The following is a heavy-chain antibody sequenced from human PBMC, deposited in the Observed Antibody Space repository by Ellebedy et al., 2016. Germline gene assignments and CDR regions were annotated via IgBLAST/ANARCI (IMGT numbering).Heavy chain of an antibody. CDR1: GFTFSNFA. V-gene: IGHV3-21*01. CDR3: ASRARAVAGTDPPRDYYYGIDV. J-gene: IGHJ6*02. Sequence: GGSLRLSCAASGFTFSNFAMNWVRQAPGKGLEWVSSISSTGTYIYYADPLKGGFTISRDNAKNSLFLQMNSLRTEDTAVYYCASRARAVAGTDPPRDYYYGIDVWGQGTTVTVSS. D-gene: IGHD6-19*01. CDR2: ISSTGTYI.